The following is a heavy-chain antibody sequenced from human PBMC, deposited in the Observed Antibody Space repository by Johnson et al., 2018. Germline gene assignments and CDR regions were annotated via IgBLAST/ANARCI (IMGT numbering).Heavy chain of an antibody. CDR1: GFTFSSYA. CDR3: ADYPLGYYYYYGMDV. V-gene: IGHV3-23*01. D-gene: IGHD5-12*01. CDR2: ISGSGGST. Sequence: EVQLLESGGGLVQPGGSLRLSCAASGFTFSSYAMSWVRQAPGKGLEWVSAISGSGGSTYYADSVKGRFTISSDNSKNTLYLQMNSLRAEDTAVYYCADYPLGYYYYYGMDVWGQGTTVTVSS. J-gene: IGHJ6*02.